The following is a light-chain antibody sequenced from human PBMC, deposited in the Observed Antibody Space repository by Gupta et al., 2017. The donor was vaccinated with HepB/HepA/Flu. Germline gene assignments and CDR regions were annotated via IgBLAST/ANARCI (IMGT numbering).Light chain of an antibody. CDR1: QSVRSSY. CDR3: QQYGSSHT. CDR2: GAS. Sequence: IVLTQSPGTLSLSPGERATLSCRASQSVRSSYLAWYQQKPGQAPRLLIYGASSRATGIPDRFSGSGSGTDFTLTISRLEPEDFAVYYCQQYGSSHTFGQGTKVEIK. V-gene: IGKV3-20*01. J-gene: IGKJ1*01.